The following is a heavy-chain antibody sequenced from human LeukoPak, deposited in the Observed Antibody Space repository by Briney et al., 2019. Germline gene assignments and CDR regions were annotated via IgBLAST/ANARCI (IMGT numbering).Heavy chain of an antibody. Sequence: GASVKVSCKASGYTFTSYGISWVRQAPGQGLEWMGWISAYNGNTNYAQKLQGRVTMTTDTSTSTAYMELRSLRSDDTAVYYCARVGPPYCSSTSCYGRYYFDYWGQGTPVTVSS. CDR1: GYTFTSYG. CDR2: ISAYNGNT. D-gene: IGHD2-2*01. CDR3: ARVGPPYCSSTSCYGRYYFDY. V-gene: IGHV1-18*01. J-gene: IGHJ4*02.